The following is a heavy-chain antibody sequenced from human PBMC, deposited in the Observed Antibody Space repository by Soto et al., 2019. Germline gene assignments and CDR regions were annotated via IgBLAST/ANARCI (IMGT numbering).Heavy chain of an antibody. CDR3: ARGIEGWYQGRYYYGMDV. CDR2: IYYSGST. J-gene: IGHJ6*02. V-gene: IGHV4-61*01. D-gene: IGHD6-19*01. Sequence: QVQLQESGPGLVKPSETLSLTCTVSGGSVSSSSYYWSWIRQPPVKGLEWIGYIYYSGSTNYNPSPKSRVTISVDTSKNQFSLKLSSVTAADTAVYYCARGIEGWYQGRYYYGMDVWGQGTTVTVSS. CDR1: GGSVSSSSYY.